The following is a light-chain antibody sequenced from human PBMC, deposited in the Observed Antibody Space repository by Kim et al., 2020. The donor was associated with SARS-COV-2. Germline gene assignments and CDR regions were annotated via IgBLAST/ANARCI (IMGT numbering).Light chain of an antibody. J-gene: IGLJ2*01. CDR3: QSYNRDNVL. V-gene: IGLV6-57*03. CDR2: EDD. CDR1: GGGIDDKY. Sequence: GAPVTRYCARSGGGIDDKYVQWYQARPGGGRTTVIYEDDQIPSGVSDRFAGSIDNSSNSASLTISGLRTDDEADYYCQSYNRDNVLFGGGTQLTVL.